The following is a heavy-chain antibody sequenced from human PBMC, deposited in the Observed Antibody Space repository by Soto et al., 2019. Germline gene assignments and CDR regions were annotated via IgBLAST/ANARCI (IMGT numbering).Heavy chain of an antibody. D-gene: IGHD4-4*01. V-gene: IGHV4-34*01. CDR1: AGSFSTYS. J-gene: IGHJ6*02. CDR3: ARGMDSSWPRNFSGLDV. Sequence: SETLSLTCAVYAGSFSTYSWTWIRQPPGKGLEWIGEVGHGGAANYNPSLDGRATIAVDSRKNQFSLRLTSVTAADTAVYYCARGMDSSWPRNFSGLDVWGQGTTVTVSS. CDR2: VGHGGAA.